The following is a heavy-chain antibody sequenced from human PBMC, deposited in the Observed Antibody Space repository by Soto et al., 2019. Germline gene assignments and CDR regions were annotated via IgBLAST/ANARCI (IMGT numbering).Heavy chain of an antibody. J-gene: IGHJ5*02. CDR3: VRDGTKTLRDWFDP. D-gene: IGHD1-1*01. CDR2: IYATGTT. CDR1: GASISGFY. Sequence: SETLSLTCTVSGASISGFYWSWIRKSAGKGLEWIGRIYATGTTDYNPSLKSRVMMSVDTSKKQFSLKLRSVTAAVTAVYYCVRDGTKTLRDWFDPWGQGISVTVSS. V-gene: IGHV4-4*07.